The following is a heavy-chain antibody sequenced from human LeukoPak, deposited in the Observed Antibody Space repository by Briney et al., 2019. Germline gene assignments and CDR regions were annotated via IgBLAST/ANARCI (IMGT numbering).Heavy chain of an antibody. J-gene: IGHJ6*02. V-gene: IGHV4-59*01. CDR2: IYYSGST. CDR3: ARVFPPPYSSSWYATNYYYGMDV. D-gene: IGHD6-13*01. CDR1: GGSISSYY. Sequence: PSETLSLTCTVSGGSISSYYWSWIRQPPGKGLEWIGYIYYSGSTNYNPSLKSRVTISVDTSKNQFSLKLSSVTAADTAVYYCARVFPPPYSSSWYATNYYYGMDVWGQGTTVTVSS.